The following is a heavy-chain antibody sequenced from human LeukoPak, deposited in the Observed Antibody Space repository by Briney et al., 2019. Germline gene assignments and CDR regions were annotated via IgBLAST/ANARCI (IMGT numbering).Heavy chain of an antibody. CDR3: AREGRELLTLGYYYYYYMDV. Sequence: GGSLRLSCAASGFTFSGSAMHWVRQASGKGLEWVGRIRSKANSYATAYAASVKGRFTISRDDSKNTAYLQMNSLKTEDTAVYYCAREGRELLTLGYYYYYYMDVWGKGTTVTVSS. CDR2: IRSKANSYAT. D-gene: IGHD1-26*01. V-gene: IGHV3-73*01. CDR1: GFTFSGSA. J-gene: IGHJ6*03.